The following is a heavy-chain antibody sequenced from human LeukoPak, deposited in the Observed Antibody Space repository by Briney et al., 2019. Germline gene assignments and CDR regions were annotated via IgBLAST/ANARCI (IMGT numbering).Heavy chain of an antibody. V-gene: IGHV4-39*07. CDR3: ARGKIAEMDYDSSGYYLDWWFDP. J-gene: IGHJ5*02. D-gene: IGHD3-22*01. CDR2: IYDSGST. Sequence: SETLSLTCTVSGGSIRSSYYYWGWIRQPPGKGLEWIGSIYDSGSTYYNPSLKSRVTISVDTSKNQFSLKLSSVTAADTAVYYCARGKIAEMDYDSSGYYLDWWFDPWGQGTLVTVSS. CDR1: GGSIRSSYYY.